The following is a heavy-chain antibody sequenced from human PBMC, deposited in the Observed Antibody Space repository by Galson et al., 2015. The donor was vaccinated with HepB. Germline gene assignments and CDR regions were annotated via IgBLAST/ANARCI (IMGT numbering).Heavy chain of an antibody. J-gene: IGHJ4*02. Sequence: SVKVSCKASGYTFTDYALSWVRQAPGQGLEWLGWFSTYTGHTQYAHSLLGRLTMTTDTSSTTAYMELGSLTSDDTAVYYCARSTRQLRFLDSGAPYFDYWGQGALVTVSS. D-gene: IGHD3-3*01. CDR1: GYTFTDYA. CDR2: FSTYTGHT. V-gene: IGHV1-18*04. CDR3: ARSTRQLRFLDSGAPYFDY.